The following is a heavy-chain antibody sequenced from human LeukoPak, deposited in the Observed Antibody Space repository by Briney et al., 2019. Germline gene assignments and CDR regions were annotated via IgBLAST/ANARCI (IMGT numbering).Heavy chain of an antibody. CDR1: GGSISSYY. CDR2: IYYSGST. V-gene: IGHV4-59*01. J-gene: IGHJ3*02. D-gene: IGHD3-22*01. Sequence: SSETLSLTCTVSGGSISSYYWSWIRQPPGKGLEWIGYIYYSGSTDYNPSLKSRVTISVDTSKNQFSLKLRSVTAADTAVYFCARDLYIAYYERTGYDAFDIWGQGTMVTVSS. CDR3: ARDLYIAYYERTGYDAFDI.